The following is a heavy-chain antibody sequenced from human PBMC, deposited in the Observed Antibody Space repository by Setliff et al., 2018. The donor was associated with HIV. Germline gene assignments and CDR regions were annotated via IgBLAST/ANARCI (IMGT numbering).Heavy chain of an antibody. D-gene: IGHD3-22*01. CDR1: GFTFSSYA. V-gene: IGHV3-23*01. Sequence: PGGSLRLSCAASGFTFSSYAMSWVRQAPGKGLEWVSAISGSGGSTYYADSVKGRFTISRDNSKNTLYLQMNSLRAEDTAVYYCAKDRESDDSSGYSGYWGQGTLVTVSS. J-gene: IGHJ4*02. CDR2: ISGSGGST. CDR3: AKDRESDDSSGYSGY.